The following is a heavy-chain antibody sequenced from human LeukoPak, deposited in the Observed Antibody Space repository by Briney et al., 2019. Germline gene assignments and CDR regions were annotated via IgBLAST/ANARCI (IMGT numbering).Heavy chain of an antibody. Sequence: ASVKVSCKASGYTFTGYYMHWVRQAPGQGLEWMGWINPNSGGTNYAQKFQGRVTMTRDTSISTAYMELSRLRSDDTAVYYCARDGVLLWFGEKERNWFDPWGQGTLVTVSS. V-gene: IGHV1-2*02. D-gene: IGHD3-10*01. CDR2: INPNSGGT. CDR3: ARDGVLLWFGEKERNWFDP. CDR1: GYTFTGYY. J-gene: IGHJ5*02.